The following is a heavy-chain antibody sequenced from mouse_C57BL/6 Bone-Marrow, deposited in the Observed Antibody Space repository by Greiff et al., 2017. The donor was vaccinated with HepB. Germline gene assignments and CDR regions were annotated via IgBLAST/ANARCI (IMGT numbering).Heavy chain of an antibody. J-gene: IGHJ4*01. CDR3: ARSLTTVRGDYAMDY. V-gene: IGHV8-12*01. Sequence: VKLMESGPGILQSSQTLSLTCSFSGFSLSTYGMGVSWIRQPSGTGLEWLAHNYWDDDKRYNPSLKSRLPITKDTSRNQVFLKITIVDTAATATYYCARSLTTVRGDYAMDYWGQGTSVTVSS. CDR1: GFSLSTYGMG. CDR2: NYWDDDK. D-gene: IGHD1-1*01.